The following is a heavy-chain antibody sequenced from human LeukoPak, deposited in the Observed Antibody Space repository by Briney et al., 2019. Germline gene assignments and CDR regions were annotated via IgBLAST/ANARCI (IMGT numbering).Heavy chain of an antibody. CDR1: GLPFSSYG. CDR2: IRYDGSLK. V-gene: IGHV3-30*02. D-gene: IGHD1-7*01. Sequence: PGGSLRLSCAAPGLPFSSYGMHWVRQAPGKGLEWIAFIRYDGSLKDYADSVRGRFTISRDNSKNLMYLQMTSLRADDTATYYCASHTVRHEGELLHWGQGTLVTVSS. CDR3: ASHTVRHEGELLH. J-gene: IGHJ1*01.